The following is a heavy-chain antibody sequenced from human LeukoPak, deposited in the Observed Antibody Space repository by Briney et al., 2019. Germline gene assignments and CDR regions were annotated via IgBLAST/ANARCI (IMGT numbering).Heavy chain of an antibody. CDR2: ISGSGGNT. Sequence: GGSLRLSCAASGFTFGSFAMSWVRQAPGRGLEWVSAISGSGGNTYYADSVKGRFTISRDNSKNTLYLQMNSLRADDTAVYYCARNHHNSGGRCDFWGQGTLVTVSS. CDR3: ARNHHNSGGRCDF. D-gene: IGHD2-15*01. CDR1: GFTFGSFA. J-gene: IGHJ4*02. V-gene: IGHV3-23*01.